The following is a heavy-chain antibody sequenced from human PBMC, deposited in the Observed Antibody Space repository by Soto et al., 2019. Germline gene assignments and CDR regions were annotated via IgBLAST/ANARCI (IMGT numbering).Heavy chain of an antibody. CDR2: INPNSGGT. V-gene: IGHV1-2*04. CDR1: GYTFTGYY. Sequence: ASVKVSCKASGYTFTGYYMHWVRQAPGQGLEWMGWINPNSGGTNYAQKFQGWVTMTRDTSISTAYMELSRLRSDDTAVYYCARGPFGELLRRAYYFGYWGQGARVSAPQ. CDR3: ARGPFGELLRRAYYFGY. D-gene: IGHD3-10*01. J-gene: IGHJ4*02.